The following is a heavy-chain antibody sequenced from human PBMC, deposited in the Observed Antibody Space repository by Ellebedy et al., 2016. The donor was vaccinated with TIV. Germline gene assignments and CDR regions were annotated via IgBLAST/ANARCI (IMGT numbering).Heavy chain of an antibody. J-gene: IGHJ3*02. CDR1: GYTFTGYY. Sequence: ASVKVSCXASGYTFTGYYMHWVRQAPGQGLEWMGWINPNSGGTNYAQKFQGWVTMTRDTSISTAYMELSRLGSDDSAVYYCARRGGSYYHDAFDIWGQGTMVTVSS. CDR2: INPNSGGT. D-gene: IGHD1-26*01. V-gene: IGHV1-2*04. CDR3: ARRGGSYYHDAFDI.